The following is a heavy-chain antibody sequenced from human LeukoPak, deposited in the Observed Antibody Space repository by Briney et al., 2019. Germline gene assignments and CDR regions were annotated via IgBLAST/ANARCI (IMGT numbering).Heavy chain of an antibody. CDR1: GGTFSSYA. J-gene: IGHJ4*02. D-gene: IGHD5-24*01. Sequence: ASVKVSCKASGGTFSSYAISWVRQAPGQGLEWMGPIIPIVGIANYAQKFQGRVTITADKSTSTAYMELSSLRSEDTVVYYCARDGEMATIYFDYWGQGTLVTVSS. V-gene: IGHV1-69*10. CDR3: ARDGEMATIYFDY. CDR2: IIPIVGIA.